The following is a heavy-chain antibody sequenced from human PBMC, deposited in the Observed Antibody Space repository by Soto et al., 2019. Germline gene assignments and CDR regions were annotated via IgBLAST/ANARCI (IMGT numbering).Heavy chain of an antibody. CDR1: GFTFNAYA. CDR2: ITNSGDYT. V-gene: IGHV3-23*01. CDR3: ARGLVREGWYFDL. D-gene: IGHD2-21*01. Sequence: EVQLLESGGGLVQPGGSLRLACAASGFTFNAYAMSWVRQAPGKGLEWVSAITNSGDYTYLADSVKGRFTISRDNSKNTLYLQMNNLRVEDTAVYYCARGLVREGWYFDLWGRGTLVSVSS. J-gene: IGHJ2*01.